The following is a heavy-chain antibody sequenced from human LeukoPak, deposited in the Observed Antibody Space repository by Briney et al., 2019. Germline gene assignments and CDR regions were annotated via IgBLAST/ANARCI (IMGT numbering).Heavy chain of an antibody. V-gene: IGHV1-18*01. D-gene: IGHD3-10*01. CDR1: DYTLASFA. CDR3: PSFNLGFDQLFSLDY. CDR2: ISAYNGNT. J-gene: IGHJ4*02. Sequence: GASVKVSLKRPDYTLASFASSWAGQAPGQGLEWMGWISAYNGNTNYAQKLQGRVTMTTDTSTSTAYMKLRSLRSDDTAVYYCPSFNLGFDQLFSLDYWGQGTLVTVSS.